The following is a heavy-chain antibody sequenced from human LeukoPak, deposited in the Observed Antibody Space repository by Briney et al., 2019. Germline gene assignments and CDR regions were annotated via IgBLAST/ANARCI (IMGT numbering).Heavy chain of an antibody. V-gene: IGHV3-30*02. CDR2: IRYNGSNK. D-gene: IGHD6-13*01. CDR1: GFTFSSYG. Sequence: PGGSLRLSCAASGFTFSSYGMHWVRQAPGKGLEWVAFIRYNGSNKYYADSVKGRFTISRDNSKNTLYLQMNSLRAEDTAVYYCAKVGSNCFDYWGQGTLVTVSS. CDR3: AKVGSNCFDY. J-gene: IGHJ4*02.